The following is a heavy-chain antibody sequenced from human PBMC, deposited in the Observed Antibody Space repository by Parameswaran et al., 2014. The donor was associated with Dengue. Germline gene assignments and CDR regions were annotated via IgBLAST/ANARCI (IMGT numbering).Heavy chain of an antibody. CDR2: IRSEVYGGTA. J-gene: IGHJ3*02. V-gene: IGHV3-49*02. Sequence: WIRQPPGKGLEWVGFIRSEVYGGTAEYAASVKGRFTFSRDDSKSIAYLQMNSLKSEDTAVYFCAREGRLGAFDIWGQGTMVTVSS. CDR3: AREGRLGAFDI.